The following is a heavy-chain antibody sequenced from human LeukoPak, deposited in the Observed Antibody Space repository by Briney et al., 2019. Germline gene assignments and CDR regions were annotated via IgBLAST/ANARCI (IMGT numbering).Heavy chain of an antibody. CDR1: GGTFSSYA. D-gene: IGHD3-9*01. Sequence: SVKVSCKASGGTFSSYAISWVRQAPGQGLEWMGGIIPIFGTANYAQKFQGRVTITADESTSTAYMELSSLRSEDTAVYYCANHPTYYDILTGYSKDPYFDYWGQGTLVTVSS. V-gene: IGHV1-69*13. CDR3: ANHPTYYDILTGYSKDPYFDY. CDR2: IIPIFGTA. J-gene: IGHJ4*02.